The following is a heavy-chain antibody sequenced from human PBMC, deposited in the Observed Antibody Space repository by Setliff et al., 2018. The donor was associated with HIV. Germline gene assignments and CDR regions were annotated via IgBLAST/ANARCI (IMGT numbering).Heavy chain of an antibody. D-gene: IGHD5-18*01. CDR1: GDSTGSSSSY. CDR2: IYYGGST. CDR3: ARTRGYTYGYIDS. Sequence: SETLSLTCTVSGDSTGSSSSYWGWIRQPPGKGLEWIGSIYYGGSTYYNPSLKSRVTISVDTSKNQFSLKLNSVTAADTAVYYCARTRGYTYGYIDSWAQGTLVTVSS. V-gene: IGHV4-39*01. J-gene: IGHJ4*02.